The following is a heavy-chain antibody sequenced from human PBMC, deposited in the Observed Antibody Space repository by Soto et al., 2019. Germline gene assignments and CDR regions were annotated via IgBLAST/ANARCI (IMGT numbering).Heavy chain of an antibody. CDR2: IAYDGSNK. D-gene: IGHD1-20*01. CDR3: ATEGHVYYYFYY. Sequence: QVQLVESGGGVVQPGRSLRLSCAASGFTFSSYGMHWVRQAPGKGLEWVAVIAYDGSNKYYADSVKGRFTISRDKSKNTLYLQMNSLRAEDTAVYYCATEGHVYYYFYYWGQGTLVTVSS. V-gene: IGHV3-30*03. CDR1: GFTFSSYG. J-gene: IGHJ4*02.